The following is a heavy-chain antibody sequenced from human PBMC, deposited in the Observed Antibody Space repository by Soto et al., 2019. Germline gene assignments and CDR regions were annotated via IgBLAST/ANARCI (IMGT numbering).Heavy chain of an antibody. CDR2: INHSGST. J-gene: IGHJ4*02. V-gene: IGHV4-34*01. CDR3: ARENLYGITMVRAYFDY. CDR1: GGSFSGYY. D-gene: IGHD3-10*01. Sequence: SETLSLTCAVYGGSFSGYYWSWIRQPPGKGLEWIGEINHSGSTNYNPSLKSRVTISVDTSKNQFSLKLSSVTAADTAVYYCARENLYGITMVRAYFDYWGQGTLVTVSS.